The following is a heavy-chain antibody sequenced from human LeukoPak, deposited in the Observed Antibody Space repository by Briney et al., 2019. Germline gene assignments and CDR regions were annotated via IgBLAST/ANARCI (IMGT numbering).Heavy chain of an antibody. V-gene: IGHV1-69*05. Sequence: ASVKASCKASGGTFSSYAISWVRQAPGQGLEWMGGIIPIFGTANYAQKFQGRVTITTDESTSTAYMELSSLRSEDTAVYYCARVITMVRGEDYFDYWGQGTLVTVSS. D-gene: IGHD3-10*01. CDR2: IIPIFGTA. CDR3: ARVITMVRGEDYFDY. CDR1: GGTFSSYA. J-gene: IGHJ4*02.